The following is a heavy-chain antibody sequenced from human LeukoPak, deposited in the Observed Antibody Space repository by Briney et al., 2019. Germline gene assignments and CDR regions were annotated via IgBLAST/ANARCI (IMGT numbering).Heavy chain of an antibody. J-gene: IGHJ5*02. CDR3: ARGDYSNYVWFDP. CDR2: INHSGST. D-gene: IGHD4-11*01. Sequence: PSETLSLTCAVYGGSFSGYYWSWIRQPPGKGLEWIGEINHSGSTNYNPSLKSRVTISVDTSKNQFSLKLSSVTAADTAVYYCARGDYSNYVWFDPWGQGTLVTVSS. V-gene: IGHV4-34*01. CDR1: GGSFSGYY.